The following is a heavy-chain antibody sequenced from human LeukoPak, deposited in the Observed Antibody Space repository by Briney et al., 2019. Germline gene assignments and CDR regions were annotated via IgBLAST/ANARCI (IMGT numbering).Heavy chain of an antibody. CDR1: GYTFSSYG. D-gene: IGHD2-15*01. CDR3: ARGRTGCSGGTSYSDY. V-gene: IGHV1-18*01. CDR2: ISAYNGNT. Sequence: ASVKVSCKASGYTFSSYGISWVRQAPGQGLEWMGWISAYNGNTNYAQKLQGRVTMTTDTSTSTAYMELRSLRSDDTAVYYCARGRTGCSGGTSYSDYWGQGTLVTVSS. J-gene: IGHJ4*02.